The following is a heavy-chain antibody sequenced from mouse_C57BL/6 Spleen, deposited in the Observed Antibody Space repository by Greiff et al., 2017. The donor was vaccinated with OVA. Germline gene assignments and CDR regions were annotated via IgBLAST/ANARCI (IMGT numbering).Heavy chain of an antibody. CDR2: IDPSDSET. J-gene: IGHJ2*01. CDR3: ARAVYGAYFAY. Sequence: QVQLQQPGAELVRPGSSVKLSCKASGYTFTSYRMHWVKQRPIQGLEWIGNIDPSDSETHYNQKFKDKATLTVDKSSSTAYMQLSSLTSEDSAVYYCARAVYGAYFAYWGQGTTLTVSA. V-gene: IGHV1-52*01. D-gene: IGHD1-1*02. CDR1: GYTFTSYR.